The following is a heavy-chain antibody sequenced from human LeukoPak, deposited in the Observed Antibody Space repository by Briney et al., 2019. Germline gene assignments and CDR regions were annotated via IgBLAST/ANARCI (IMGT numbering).Heavy chain of an antibody. CDR3: ARVRPKGIKIDY. CDR2: INPSGGST. CDR1: GYTFTSYY. J-gene: IGHJ4*02. Sequence: ASVKVSCKASGYTFTSYYMHWVRQAPGQGLEWMGIINPSGGSTSYAQKFQGRVTMTRDMSTSTVYMELSSLRSEDTAVYYCARVRPKGIKIDYWGQGTLVTVSS. D-gene: IGHD3-10*01. V-gene: IGHV1-46*01.